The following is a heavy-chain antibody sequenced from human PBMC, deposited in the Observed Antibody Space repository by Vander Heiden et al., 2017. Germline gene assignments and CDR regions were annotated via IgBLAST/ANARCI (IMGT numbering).Heavy chain of an antibody. CDR2: IYYSGST. CDR1: GGSISSGGYY. V-gene: IGHV4-31*03. Sequence: QVQLQESGPGLVKPSQTLSLTCTVSGGSISSGGYYWSWIRQHPGKGLEWIGYIYYSGSTYYNPSLKSRVTISVDTSKNQFSLKLSSVTAADTAVYYCASSQGAGSYYYYGMDVWGQGTTVNVSS. CDR3: ASSQGAGSYYYYGMDV. J-gene: IGHJ6*02. D-gene: IGHD1-26*01.